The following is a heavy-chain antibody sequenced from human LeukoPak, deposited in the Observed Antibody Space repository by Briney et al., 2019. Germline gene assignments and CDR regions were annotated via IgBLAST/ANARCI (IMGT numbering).Heavy chain of an antibody. Sequence: ASVKVSCKASGGTFSSSAISWVRQAPGQGLEWMGGIIPILGIANYAQKFQGRVTITADKSTSTAYMELNSLRSEDTAVFYCARVAELGSSDAFDIWGQGTMVTVSS. CDR1: GGTFSSSA. D-gene: IGHD1-26*01. CDR2: IIPILGIA. J-gene: IGHJ3*02. V-gene: IGHV1-69*04. CDR3: ARVAELGSSDAFDI.